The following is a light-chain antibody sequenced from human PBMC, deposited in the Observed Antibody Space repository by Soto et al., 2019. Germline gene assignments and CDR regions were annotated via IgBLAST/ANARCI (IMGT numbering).Light chain of an antibody. CDR3: QQRYSTRWT. Sequence: DFPMTQSPSSLSASVGDRVTITGRASQSISSYLNWYQKKPGKDPKLLIYAASSLQSGVPSRFSGSGSGTDFNLTISSLQTEDFATYYCQQRYSTRWTFGQGTKLDI. J-gene: IGKJ1*01. V-gene: IGKV1-39*01. CDR1: QSISSY. CDR2: AAS.